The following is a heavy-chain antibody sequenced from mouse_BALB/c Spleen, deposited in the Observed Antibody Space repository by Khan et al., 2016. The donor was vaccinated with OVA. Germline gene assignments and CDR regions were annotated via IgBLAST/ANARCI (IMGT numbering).Heavy chain of an antibody. D-gene: IGHD2-13*01. V-gene: IGHV1-69*02. CDR3: TRGDPGNFDY. Sequence: QVQLQQSGAELVRPGASVKLSCKASGYTFTNYWINWVKQRPGQGLEWIGNIYPSDSYTNYNQKFKDKATLTVDKFSSTAYLQFRSPTSEYSAVYFCTRGDPGNFDYWGQGTTLTVSS. J-gene: IGHJ2*01. CDR1: GYTFTNYW. CDR2: IYPSDSYT.